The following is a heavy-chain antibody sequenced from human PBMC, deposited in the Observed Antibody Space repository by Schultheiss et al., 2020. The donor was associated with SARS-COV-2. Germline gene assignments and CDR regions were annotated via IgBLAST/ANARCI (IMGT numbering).Heavy chain of an antibody. CDR1: GGSFSGYY. V-gene: IGHV4-34*01. CDR2: INHSGST. CDR3: ARDRAPGADWFDP. Sequence: SENRSLTCAVYGGSFSGYYWSWIRQPPGKGLEWIGEINHSGSTYYNPSLKSRVTISVDTSKNQFSLKLSSVTAADTAVYYCARDRAPGADWFDPWGQGTLVTVSS. D-gene: IGHD3-10*01. J-gene: IGHJ5*02.